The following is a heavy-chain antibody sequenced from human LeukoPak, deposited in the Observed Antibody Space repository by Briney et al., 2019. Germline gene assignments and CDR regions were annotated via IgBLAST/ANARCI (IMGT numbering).Heavy chain of an antibody. J-gene: IGHJ5*02. Sequence: SETLSLTCTVSGASISSGSYYWGWIRQPPGKGLEWIGSMYYTGITQHNPSLRSRLTISVDTSKNQFSLKLSSVTAADTAVYYCARRYYGSGRINWFDPWGQGTLVTVSS. D-gene: IGHD3-10*01. CDR1: GASISSGSYY. CDR3: ARRYYGSGRINWFDP. CDR2: MYYTGIT. V-gene: IGHV4-39*01.